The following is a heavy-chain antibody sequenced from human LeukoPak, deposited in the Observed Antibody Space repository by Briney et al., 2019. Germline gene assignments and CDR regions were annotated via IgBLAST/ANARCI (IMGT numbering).Heavy chain of an antibody. CDR3: ARGMYDFWSGYPRGAFGY. Sequence: GASVKVSCKASGYTFTGYYMHWVRQAPGQGLEWMGWINPNSGGTNYAQKLQGRVTMTTDTSTSTAYMELRSLRSDDTAVYYCARGMYDFWSGYPRGAFGYWGQGTLVTVSS. CDR2: INPNSGGT. J-gene: IGHJ4*02. D-gene: IGHD3-3*01. CDR1: GYTFTGYY. V-gene: IGHV1-2*02.